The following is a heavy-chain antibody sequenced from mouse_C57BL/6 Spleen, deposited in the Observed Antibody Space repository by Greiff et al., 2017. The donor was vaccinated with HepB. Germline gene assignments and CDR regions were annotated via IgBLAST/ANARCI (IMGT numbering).Heavy chain of an antibody. J-gene: IGHJ4*01. CDR1: GYTFTSYW. CDR3: AKGEALGLYAMDY. Sequence: QVQLQQPGTELVKPGASVKLSCKASGYTFTSYWMHWVKQRPGQGLEWIGNINPSNGGTNYNEKFKSKATLTVDKSSSTAYMQLCSLTSEDSAVYYCAKGEALGLYAMDYWGQGTSVTVSS. V-gene: IGHV1-53*01. D-gene: IGHD3-1*01. CDR2: INPSNGGT.